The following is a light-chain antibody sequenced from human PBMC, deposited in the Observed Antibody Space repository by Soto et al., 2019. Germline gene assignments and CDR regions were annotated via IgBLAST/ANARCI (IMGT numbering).Light chain of an antibody. J-gene: IGKJ3*01. CDR3: QQYDNLPVT. CDR1: QDISNY. CDR2: DAS. Sequence: DIQMTQSPSSLSASVGDRVTITCQASQDISNYLKWYQQKPGKAPKLLIYDASNLETRVPSRVSGSGSGTDFTFTISSLQPEDLATYYCQQYDNLPVTVGPGTKVDIK. V-gene: IGKV1-33*01.